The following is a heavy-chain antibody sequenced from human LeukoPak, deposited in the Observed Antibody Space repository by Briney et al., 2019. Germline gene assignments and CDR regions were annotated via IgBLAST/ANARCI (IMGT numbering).Heavy chain of an antibody. CDR3: ARRARGWRSNYYYYYMDV. CDR1: GGSFSGYY. CDR2: INHRGST. Sequence: PSETLSLTCAVYGGSFSGYYWSWIRQPPGKGLEWIGEINHRGSTNYNPSLKSRVTISVDTSKNQFSLKLSSVTAADTAVYYCARRARGWRSNYYYYYMDVWGKGTTVTISS. V-gene: IGHV4-34*01. J-gene: IGHJ6*03. D-gene: IGHD3-10*01.